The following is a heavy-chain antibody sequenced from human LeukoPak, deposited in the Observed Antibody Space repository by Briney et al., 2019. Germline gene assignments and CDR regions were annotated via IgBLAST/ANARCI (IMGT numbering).Heavy chain of an antibody. CDR2: IIPIFGTA. CDR1: GGTFSSYA. J-gene: IGHJ4*02. CDR3: ASLGDYVWGSYYGSL. Sequence: SVTVSCKASGGTFSSYAIGWVRQAPGQGLEWMGGIIPIFGTANYAQKFQGRITITADESTSTAYMELSSLRSEDTAVYYCASLGDYVWGSYYGSLWGQGTLVTVSS. D-gene: IGHD3-16*01. V-gene: IGHV1-69*13.